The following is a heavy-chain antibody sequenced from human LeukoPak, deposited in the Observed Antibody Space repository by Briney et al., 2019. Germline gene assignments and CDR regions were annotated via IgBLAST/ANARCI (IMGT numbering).Heavy chain of an antibody. D-gene: IGHD6-13*01. Sequence: ASVKVSCKASGYTFTGYYMHWVRQAPGQGLEWIGWINPNSGGTNYVQKFQGRVTMTGDTSISTAYMELSRLRSDVTAVYYCARAYSSSWYLVYWGQGTLVTVSS. CDR2: INPNSGGT. CDR1: GYTFTGYY. V-gene: IGHV1-2*02. J-gene: IGHJ4*02. CDR3: ARAYSSSWYLVY.